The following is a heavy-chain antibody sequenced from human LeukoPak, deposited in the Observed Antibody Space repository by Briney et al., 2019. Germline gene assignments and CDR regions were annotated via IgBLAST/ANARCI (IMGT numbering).Heavy chain of an antibody. Sequence: PSETLSLTCTVSGGSISSYYWSWIRQPPGKGPEWIAYISDIGSINYNSSLKSRVTISLDTSKNQFSLKLSSVTAADTAVYYCAGHHPRNTVDFWGQGTLVTVSS. D-gene: IGHD2/OR15-2a*01. J-gene: IGHJ4*02. V-gene: IGHV4-59*08. CDR1: GGSISSYY. CDR2: ISDIGSI. CDR3: AGHHPRNTVDF.